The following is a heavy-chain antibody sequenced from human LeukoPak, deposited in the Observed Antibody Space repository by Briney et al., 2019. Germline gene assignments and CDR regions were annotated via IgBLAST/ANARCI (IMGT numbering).Heavy chain of an antibody. CDR1: GDSISTSNSY. V-gene: IGHV4-39*07. D-gene: IGHD1-20*01. CDR3: ARELDYDWNDVKEAFDI. Sequence: SETLSLTCTVSGDSISTSNSYWGWIRQPPWKGLEWIGSIYYSGNTYYNASLKSRVTISVDTSKNQFSLKLSSVTAADTAVYYCARELDYDWNDVKEAFDIWGQGTMVTVSS. CDR2: IYYSGNT. J-gene: IGHJ3*02.